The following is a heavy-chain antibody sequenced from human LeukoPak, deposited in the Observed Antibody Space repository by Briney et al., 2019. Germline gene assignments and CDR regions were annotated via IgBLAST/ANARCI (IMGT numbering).Heavy chain of an antibody. CDR3: ARDQVGGDYVVSADY. V-gene: IGHV3-33*01. Sequence: GGSLRLSCAASGFTFSSYGMHWVRQAPGKGLEWVAVIWYDGSNKYYADSVKGRFTISRDNSKNTLYLQMNSLRAEDTAVYYCARDQVGGDYVVSADYWGQGTLVTVSS. J-gene: IGHJ4*02. D-gene: IGHD4-17*01. CDR2: IWYDGSNK. CDR1: GFTFSSYG.